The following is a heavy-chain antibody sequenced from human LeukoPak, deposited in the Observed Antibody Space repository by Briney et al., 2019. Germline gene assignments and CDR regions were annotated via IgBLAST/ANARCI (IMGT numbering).Heavy chain of an antibody. CDR2: IKSDGSST. J-gene: IGHJ4*02. D-gene: IGHD3-10*01. CDR3: ARAPLLWFGEFHFDY. Sequence: PGGSLRLSCAASGFAFSSYWMHWVRQAPGKGLVCVSRIKSDGSSTNYADSVMGRFTISRDNAKNTLYLQMNSLRAEDTAVYYCARAPLLWFGEFHFDYWGQGTLVTVSS. CDR1: GFAFSSYW. V-gene: IGHV3-74*01.